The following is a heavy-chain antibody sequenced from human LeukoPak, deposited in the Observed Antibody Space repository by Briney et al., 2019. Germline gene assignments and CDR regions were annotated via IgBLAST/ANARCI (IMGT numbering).Heavy chain of an antibody. Sequence: MSSETLSLTCTVSGGSISSYYWGWIRQPPGKGLEWIGYISYSGSTNYNPSLKSRVIISVDTSKNQFSLKLSSVTAADTALYYCARVIAAAEPTFDYWGQGTLVTVSS. D-gene: IGHD6-13*01. CDR1: GGSISSYY. CDR2: ISYSGST. CDR3: ARVIAAAEPTFDY. V-gene: IGHV4-59*01. J-gene: IGHJ4*02.